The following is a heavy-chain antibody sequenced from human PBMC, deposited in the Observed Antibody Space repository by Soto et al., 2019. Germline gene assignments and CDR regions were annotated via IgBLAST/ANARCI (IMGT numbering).Heavy chain of an antibody. CDR1: GFTFSSYA. CDR2: ISGSGGST. CDR3: ARTGSARFIYFDY. D-gene: IGHD3-10*01. V-gene: IGHV3-23*01. J-gene: IGHJ4*02. Sequence: PGGSLRLSCAASGFTFSSYAMSWVRQAPGKGLEWVSAISGSGGSTYYADSVKGRFTISRDNSKNTLYLQMNSLRAEDTAVYYCARTGSARFIYFDYWGQGTLVTVSS.